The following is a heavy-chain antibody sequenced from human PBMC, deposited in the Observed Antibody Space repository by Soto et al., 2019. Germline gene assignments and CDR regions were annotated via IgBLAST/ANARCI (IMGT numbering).Heavy chain of an antibody. CDR2: INPSGGST. Sequence: ASVKVSCKASGYTFTSYYMHWVRQAPGQGLEWMGIINPSGGSTSYAQKFQGRVTMTRDTSTSTVYMELSSLRSEDTAVYYCAREVRGLGATYDAFDIWGQGTMVTVSS. CDR1: GYTFTSYY. V-gene: IGHV1-46*01. J-gene: IGHJ3*02. D-gene: IGHD1-26*01. CDR3: AREVRGLGATYDAFDI.